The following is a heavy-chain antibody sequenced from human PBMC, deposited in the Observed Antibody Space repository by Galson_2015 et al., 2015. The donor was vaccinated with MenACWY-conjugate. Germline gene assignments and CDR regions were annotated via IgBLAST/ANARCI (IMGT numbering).Heavy chain of an antibody. J-gene: IGHJ4*02. CDR1: GFPFSTYA. Sequence: SLRLSCAASGFPFSTYAMNWVRQAPGKGLESVSQISGNGDSTYYADSVVGRFSISRDNSKNTVYLHMNSVRAEDTAMYYCGKQGLKWELRKSAFDYRGQGTLVIVSS. D-gene: IGHD1-26*01. CDR2: ISGNGDST. CDR3: GKQGLKWELRKSAFDY. V-gene: IGHV3-23*01.